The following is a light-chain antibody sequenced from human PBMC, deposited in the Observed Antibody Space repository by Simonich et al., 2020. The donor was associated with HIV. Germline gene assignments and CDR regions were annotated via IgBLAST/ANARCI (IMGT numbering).Light chain of an antibody. V-gene: IGKV3-20*01. J-gene: IGKJ3*01. CDR1: QSVSSN. CDR2: GAS. CDR3: QQYGSSPFT. Sequence: EIVMTQSPATLSVSPGERATLSCRASQSVSSNLAWYPQKPGQAPRLLIYGASTRATGIPDRVSGSGSGTDFTLTITRLAPEDFAMYYCQQYGSSPFTFGPGTKVEIK.